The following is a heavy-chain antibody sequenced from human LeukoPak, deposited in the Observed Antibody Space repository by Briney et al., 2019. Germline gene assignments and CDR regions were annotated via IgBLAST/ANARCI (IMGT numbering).Heavy chain of an antibody. CDR1: GYTFTSYG. V-gene: IGHV1-18*01. J-gene: IGHJ3*02. CDR3: ARDREVNRDGYNDAFDI. CDR2: ISAYNGNT. Sequence: ASVKVSCKASGYTFTSYGISWVRQAPGQGLEWMGWISAYNGNTNYAQKLQGRVTMTTDTSTSTAYMELRSLRSDDTAVYYCARDREVNRDGYNDAFDIWGQGTMVTVSS. D-gene: IGHD5-24*01.